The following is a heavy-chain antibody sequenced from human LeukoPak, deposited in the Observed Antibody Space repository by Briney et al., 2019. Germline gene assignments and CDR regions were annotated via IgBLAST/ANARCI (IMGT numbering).Heavy chain of an antibody. CDR1: GGSISSSSYY. CDR2: IYYSGST. J-gene: IGHJ4*02. V-gene: IGHV4-39*07. Sequence: SETLSLTCTVSGGSISSSSYYWGWIRQPPGKGLEWIGSIYYSGSTYYNPSLKSRVTISVDTSKNQFSLKLSSVTAADTAVYYCARDNGNRAAAGGFDYWGQGTLVTVSS. CDR3: ARDNGNRAAAGGFDY. D-gene: IGHD6-13*01.